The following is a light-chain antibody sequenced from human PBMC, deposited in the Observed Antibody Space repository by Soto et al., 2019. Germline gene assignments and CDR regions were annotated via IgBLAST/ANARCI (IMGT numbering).Light chain of an antibody. CDR1: QSINIF. CDR3: QHLRS. V-gene: IGKV3-11*01. Sequence: ELTLTHSPATLSLSPGDRATLSCRASQSINIFLAWYQHRPGQAPRLLIDDASNRATGIPARFSGSGSGTDFTLTISSLEPEDFAVYYCQHLRSFGQGTRLEIK. CDR2: DAS. J-gene: IGKJ5*01.